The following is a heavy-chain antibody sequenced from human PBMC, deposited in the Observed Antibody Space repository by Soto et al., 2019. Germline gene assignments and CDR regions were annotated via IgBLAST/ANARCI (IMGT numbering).Heavy chain of an antibody. Sequence: QVQLVESEGGVVQPGRSLSVSCAASGFTFSSYGMHWVRQAPGKGLEWVAVISYDGSNKYYADSVKGRFTISRDNSKNTLYLQMNGLRAEDTAVYYCAKYYYGSGRRGTDVWGQGTTVTVSS. J-gene: IGHJ6*02. CDR3: AKYYYGSGRRGTDV. CDR1: GFTFSSYG. CDR2: ISYDGSNK. V-gene: IGHV3-30*18. D-gene: IGHD3-10*01.